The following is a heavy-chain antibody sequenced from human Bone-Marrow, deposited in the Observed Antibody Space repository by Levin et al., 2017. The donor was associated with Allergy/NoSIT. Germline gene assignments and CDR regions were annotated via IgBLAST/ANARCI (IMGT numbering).Heavy chain of an antibody. CDR1: GSTFTAYY. V-gene: IGHV1-2*02. CDR3: AALLHGTFDF. D-gene: IGHD1-7*01. CDR2: INPNNGDT. Sequence: VASVKVSCKASGSTFTAYYMHWLRQAPGQGLERMGWINPNNGDTNFAQKFQGSVTMTKDTSISTVYMELSRLTSDDTAVYYCAALLHGTFDFWGQGTLVTVSS. J-gene: IGHJ4*02.